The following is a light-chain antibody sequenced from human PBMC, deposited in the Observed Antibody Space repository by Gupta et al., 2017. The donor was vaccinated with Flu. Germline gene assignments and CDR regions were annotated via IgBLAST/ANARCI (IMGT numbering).Light chain of an antibody. CDR2: GAS. CDR3: QHDKCWPYT. Sequence: PATLSVSPGERATLSCRASQSVSSYLAWYQQKPGQAPRLLIYGASARATGFPARFSASGSGTEFTLTISSLQSEDFAVYYCQHDKCWPYTFGQGTKLEIK. CDR1: QSVSSY. J-gene: IGKJ2*01. V-gene: IGKV3-15*01.